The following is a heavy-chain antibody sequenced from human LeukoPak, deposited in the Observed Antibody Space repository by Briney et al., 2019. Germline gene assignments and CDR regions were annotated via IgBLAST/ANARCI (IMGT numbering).Heavy chain of an antibody. CDR3: ESGLNYSSSSDY. Sequence: SETLSLTCAVYGGSFSGYYWSRIRQPPGKGLEWIGEINHSGSTNYNPSLKSRVSISVDTSKNQFSLKLSSVTAADTAVYYCESGLNYSSSSDYWGQGTLVTVSS. D-gene: IGHD6-13*01. J-gene: IGHJ4*02. CDR2: INHSGST. V-gene: IGHV4-34*01. CDR1: GGSFSGYY.